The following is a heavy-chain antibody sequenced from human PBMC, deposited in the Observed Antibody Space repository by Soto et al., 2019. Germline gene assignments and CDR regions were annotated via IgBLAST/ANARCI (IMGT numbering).Heavy chain of an antibody. V-gene: IGHV4-30-4*01. D-gene: IGHD4-17*01. CDR2: IYYSGST. CDR1: GGSISSGDYY. Sequence: PSETLSLTCTVSGGSISSGDYYWSWIRQPPGKGLEWIGYIYYSGSTYYNPSLKSRVTISVDTSKNQFSLKLSSVTAADTAVYYCARDKGGDYVGYFDYWGQGTLVTVYS. CDR3: ARDKGGDYVGYFDY. J-gene: IGHJ4*02.